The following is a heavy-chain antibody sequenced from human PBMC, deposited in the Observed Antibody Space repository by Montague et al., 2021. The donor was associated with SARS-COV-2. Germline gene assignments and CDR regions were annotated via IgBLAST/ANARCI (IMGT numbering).Heavy chain of an antibody. CDR3: ARKGSGRSDLAY. CDR1: GVVELRRR. CDR2: LLEKKNN. D-gene: IGHD1-26*01. V-gene: IGHV4-4*07. Sequence: SETLSLTCTVSGVVELRRRSEEHTSELQSPMYLVCRLLLEKKNNKYTPSLKSRVSMSVDKSWNQFSLRLTSVTAADTAIYYCARKGSGRSDLAYWGQGTLVTGYS. J-gene: IGHJ4*02.